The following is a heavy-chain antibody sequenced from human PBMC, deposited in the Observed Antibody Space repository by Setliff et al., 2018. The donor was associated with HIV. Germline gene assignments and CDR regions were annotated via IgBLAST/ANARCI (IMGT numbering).Heavy chain of an antibody. Sequence: ASVKVSCKALEGTFSSFGVTWVRQAPGQGLEWMGGTVPILGTAKYAQKFQGRVTFTADESTSTSYMELSSLRSDDTAVYYCARDKGIREAASLDYWGQGSLVTVSS. CDR2: TVPILGTA. CDR1: EGTFSSFG. D-gene: IGHD6-13*01. J-gene: IGHJ4*02. V-gene: IGHV1-69*13. CDR3: ARDKGIREAASLDY.